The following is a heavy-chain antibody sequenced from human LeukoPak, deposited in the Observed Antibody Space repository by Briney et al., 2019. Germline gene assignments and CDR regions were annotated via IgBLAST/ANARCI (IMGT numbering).Heavy chain of an antibody. CDR2: INHSGST. Sequence: SETLSLTCAVYGGSFSGYYWSWIRQPPGKGLEWFGEINHSGSTNYNPSLKSRVTISVDTSKNQFSLKLSSVTAADTAVYYCARGSNLGPTIFGVVIIVRGLFDYLGQRNLVTVSS. D-gene: IGHD3-3*01. CDR3: ARGSNLGPTIFGVVIIVRGLFDY. J-gene: IGHJ4*03. V-gene: IGHV4-34*01. CDR1: GGSFSGYY.